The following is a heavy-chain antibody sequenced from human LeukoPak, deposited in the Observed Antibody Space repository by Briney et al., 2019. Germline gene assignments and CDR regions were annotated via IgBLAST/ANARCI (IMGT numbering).Heavy chain of an antibody. CDR1: GGSISSYY. CDR2: IYYSGTT. D-gene: IGHD3-22*01. V-gene: IGHV4-59*01. CDR3: AGKYYYDSSGYYGLNY. Sequence: PSQTLSLTCTVSGGSISSYYWSWIRQRPGKGLEWIGYIYYSGTTNYNPSLKSRVTISVDTSKNQFSLQLTSVTAADTAVYFCAGKYYYDSSGYYGLNYWGQGTLVTASS. J-gene: IGHJ4*02.